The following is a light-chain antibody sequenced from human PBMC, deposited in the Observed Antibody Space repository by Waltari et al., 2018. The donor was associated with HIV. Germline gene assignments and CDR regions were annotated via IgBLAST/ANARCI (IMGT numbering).Light chain of an antibody. V-gene: IGLV1-47*01. CDR2: RNK. J-gene: IGLJ2*01. CDR1: GTTIGGNY. Sequence: QSVLTQPPSASGTPGQRVTISCSGRGTTIGGNYVSWYTHLPATAPIILIYRNKHRPSGVPERFSGSKSGTSASMAISGLRSEDEADYYCASWDDSLSGYVVFGGGTKLTVL. CDR3: ASWDDSLSGYVV.